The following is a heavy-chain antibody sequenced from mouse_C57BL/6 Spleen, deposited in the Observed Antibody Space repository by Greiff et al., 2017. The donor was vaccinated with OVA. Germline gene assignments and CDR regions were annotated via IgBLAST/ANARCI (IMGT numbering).Heavy chain of an antibody. CDR1: GYTFTDYN. D-gene: IGHD1-1*01. V-gene: IGHV1-22*01. Sequence: EVQLQQSGPELVKPGASVKMSCKASGYTFTDYNMHWVKQSHGKSLEWIGYINPNNGGTSYNQKFKGKATLTVNKSSSTAYMELRSLTSEDSAVYYCARAGYYGSEFDYWGQGTTLTVSS. CDR2: INPNNGGT. CDR3: ARAGYYGSEFDY. J-gene: IGHJ2*01.